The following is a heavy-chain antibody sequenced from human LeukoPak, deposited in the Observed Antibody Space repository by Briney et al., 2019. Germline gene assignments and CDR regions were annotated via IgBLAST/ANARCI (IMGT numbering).Heavy chain of an antibody. CDR3: ARSVSRRGFDY. V-gene: IGHV1-18*01. D-gene: IGHD5/OR15-5a*01. J-gene: IGHJ4*02. CDR1: TYTFTRYG. CDR2: ISGYNGNT. Sequence: ASVKVSCKASTYTFTRYGISWVRQAPGQGLEWMGWISGYNGNTNYAQKFLGRVSMTADTSTSTAYMELRSLSSDDTAVYYCARSVSRRGFDYWGQGTLVTVSS.